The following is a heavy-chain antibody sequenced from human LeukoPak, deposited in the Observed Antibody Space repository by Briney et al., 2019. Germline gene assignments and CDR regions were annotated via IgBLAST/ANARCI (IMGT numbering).Heavy chain of an antibody. V-gene: IGHV4-31*03. CDR3: ARGVSVAGSLQH. D-gene: IGHD6-19*01. J-gene: IGHJ1*01. CDR2: IYYSGST. CDR1: GGSIRSGGYY. Sequence: PSQTLSLTCTVSGGSIRSGGYYWSWIRQHPGKGLEWIGYIYYSGSTYYNPSLKSRVTISVDRSKNQFSLKLSSVTAADTAVYYCARGVSVAGSLQHWGQGTPVTVSS.